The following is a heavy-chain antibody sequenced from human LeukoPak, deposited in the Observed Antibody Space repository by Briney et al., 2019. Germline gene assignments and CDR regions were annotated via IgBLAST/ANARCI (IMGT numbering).Heavy chain of an antibody. CDR2: ISYDGSNK. J-gene: IGHJ5*02. CDR1: GFTFSSYA. D-gene: IGHD1-26*01. CDR3: AKVDIGSSA. V-gene: IGHV3-30-3*01. Sequence: PGGSLRLSCAASGFTFSSYAMHWVRQAPGKGLEWVAVISYDGSNKYYADSVKGRFTISRDNSKNTLYLQMNSLRAEDTAVYYCAKVDIGSSAWGQGTLVTVSS.